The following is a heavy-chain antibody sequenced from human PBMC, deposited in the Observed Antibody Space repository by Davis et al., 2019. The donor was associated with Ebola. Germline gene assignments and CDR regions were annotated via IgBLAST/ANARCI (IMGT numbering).Heavy chain of an antibody. CDR3: ARTYYDFWSRLDY. V-gene: IGHV4-34*01. Sequence: SETLSLTCAVYGGSFSGYYWSWIRQPPGKGLEWIGEINHSGGTKYNPSLKSRVTVSVDTSKNQFSLKLASVTAADTAVYYCARTYYDFWSRLDYWGQGTLVTVSS. CDR1: GGSFSGYY. J-gene: IGHJ4*02. D-gene: IGHD3-3*01. CDR2: INHSGGT.